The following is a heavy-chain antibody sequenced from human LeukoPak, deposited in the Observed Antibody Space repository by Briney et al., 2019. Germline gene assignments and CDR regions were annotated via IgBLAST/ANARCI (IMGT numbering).Heavy chain of an antibody. Sequence: ASVKVSCKVSGYTLTELSMHWVRQAPGKGLEWMGGFDPEDGETIYAQKFQGRVTMTRDTSISTAYMELSRLRSDDTAVYYCARGMGYSYGHPQGAFDIWGQGTMVTVSS. J-gene: IGHJ3*02. CDR2: FDPEDGET. CDR3: ARGMGYSYGHPQGAFDI. CDR1: GYTLTELS. V-gene: IGHV1-24*01. D-gene: IGHD5-18*01.